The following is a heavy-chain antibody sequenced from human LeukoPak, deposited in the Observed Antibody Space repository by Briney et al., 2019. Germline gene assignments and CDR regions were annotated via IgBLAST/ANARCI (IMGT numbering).Heavy chain of an antibody. CDR2: IYYSGST. Sequence: SETLSLTCTVSGGSISSYYWSWIRQPPGKGLEWIGYIYYSGSTNYNPSLKSRVTISVDTSKNQFSLKLSSVTAADTAVYYCARVDYYDSSGFRDYWYFDLWGRGTLSLSPQ. CDR1: GGSISSYY. D-gene: IGHD3-22*01. V-gene: IGHV4-59*01. CDR3: ARVDYYDSSGFRDYWYFDL. J-gene: IGHJ2*01.